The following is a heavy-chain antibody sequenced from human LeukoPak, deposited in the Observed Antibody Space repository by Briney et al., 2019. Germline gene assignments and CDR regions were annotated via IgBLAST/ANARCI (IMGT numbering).Heavy chain of an antibody. D-gene: IGHD4-17*01. CDR3: AREMTTVTTLFDY. CDR1: GGTFSSYA. V-gene: IGHV1-18*01. Sequence: VKVSCKASGGTFSSYAISWVRQAPGQGLEWMGWISAYNGNTNYAQKLQGRVTMTTDTSTSTAYMELRSPRSDDTAVYYCAREMTTVTTLFDYWGQGTLVTVSS. CDR2: ISAYNGNT. J-gene: IGHJ4*02.